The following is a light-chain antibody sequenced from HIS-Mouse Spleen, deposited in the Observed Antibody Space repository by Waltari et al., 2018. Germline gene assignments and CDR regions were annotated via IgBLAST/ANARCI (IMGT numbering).Light chain of an antibody. CDR3: QQYNSYWT. V-gene: IGKV1-5*03. Sequence: DIQMTQSPSTLSASVGDRVTITCRASQSISSWLAWYQQKPGKAPKLLIYKASSLESGVPLRFSGSGSRTEFTLTISSLQPDDFATYYCQQYNSYWTFGQGTKVEIK. CDR1: QSISSW. J-gene: IGKJ1*01. CDR2: KAS.